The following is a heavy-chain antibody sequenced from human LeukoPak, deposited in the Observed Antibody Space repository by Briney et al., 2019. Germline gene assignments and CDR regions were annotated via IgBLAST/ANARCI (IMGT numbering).Heavy chain of an antibody. J-gene: IGHJ3*02. Sequence: GESLKISCKDSGYRFSSYWIGWVRQMPGKGLEWMGIIYPGDSDTRYSPSFQGQVTISADKSISTAYLQWSSLKASDTAMYYCARTITGTTSAAFDIWGQGTMVTVSS. V-gene: IGHV5-51*01. CDR2: IYPGDSDT. CDR3: ARTITGTTSAAFDI. CDR1: GYRFSSYW. D-gene: IGHD1-7*01.